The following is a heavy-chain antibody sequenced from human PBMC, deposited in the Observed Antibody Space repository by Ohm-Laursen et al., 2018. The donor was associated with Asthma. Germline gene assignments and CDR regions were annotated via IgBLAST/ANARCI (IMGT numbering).Heavy chain of an antibody. CDR3: ARIGPEWELPGREYSLHH. J-gene: IGHJ1*01. Sequence: SLRLSCTASGYTFSRYSIHWVRQVPGKGLEWVASISTASTFIYYADSLLGRFTTSRDNAKNSVYLQMNSLRAEDTALYYCARIGPEWELPGREYSLHHWGQGTQVTVSS. D-gene: IGHD1-26*01. CDR1: GYTFSRYS. CDR2: ISTASTFI. V-gene: IGHV3-21*01.